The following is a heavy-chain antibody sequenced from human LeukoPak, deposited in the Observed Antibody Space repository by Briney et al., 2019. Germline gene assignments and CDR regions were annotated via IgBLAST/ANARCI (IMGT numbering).Heavy chain of an antibody. Sequence: PGGSLRLSCAASGFTFNSYDMHWVRQAPGKGLDWVAVISYDERNKYYADSVKGRFTISRDNSKSTLYLQMNSLRAEDTAVFYCAKDRHYSSNVFDYWGQGTLVTVSS. D-gene: IGHD3-10*01. J-gene: IGHJ4*02. CDR1: GFTFNSYD. CDR3: AKDRHYSSNVFDY. V-gene: IGHV3-30*18. CDR2: ISYDERNK.